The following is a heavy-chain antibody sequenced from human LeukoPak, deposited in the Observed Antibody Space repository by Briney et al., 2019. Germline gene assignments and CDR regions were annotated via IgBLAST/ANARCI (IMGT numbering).Heavy chain of an antibody. CDR2: IYYSGST. Sequence: WVRQPPGKGLEWIGSIYYSGSTYYNPSLKSRVTISVDTSKNQFSLKLSSVTAADTAVYYCARTNWFDPWGQGTLVTVSS. V-gene: IGHV4-39*01. J-gene: IGHJ5*02. CDR3: ARTNWFDP.